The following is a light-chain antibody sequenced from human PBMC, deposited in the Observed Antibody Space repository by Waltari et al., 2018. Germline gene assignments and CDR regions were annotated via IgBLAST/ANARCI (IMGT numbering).Light chain of an antibody. CDR3: MQGTHWPWT. V-gene: IGKV2-30*01. Sequence: DVAMTQSPLSLPVTLGQPASIFCTSRQSLVSSDGNTYLNWFQQRPGQSPRPLLYKVSNRDSGVPDRSGGSGSGADFTLRISRVEAEDVGVYYCMQGTHWPWTFGQGTKVEIK. J-gene: IGKJ1*01. CDR2: KVS. CDR1: QSLVSSDGNTY.